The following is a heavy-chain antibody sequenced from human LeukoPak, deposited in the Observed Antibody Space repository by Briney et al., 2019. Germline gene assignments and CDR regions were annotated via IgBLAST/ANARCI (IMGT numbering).Heavy chain of an antibody. V-gene: IGHV3-23*01. D-gene: IGHD3-10*01. Sequence: PGGSLTLSCAASGFSFSTYAMSWVRQLTPEGLVEVSAISCSDPGAYYADSVKGRFTISRVNSRNTLYLQMNSLRAEDTAVYYCARVFYYGSGSYRSLKRFVDYWGQGTLVTVSS. CDR3: ARVFYYGSGSYRSLKRFVDY. J-gene: IGHJ4*02. CDR2: ISCSDPGA. CDR1: GFSFSTYA.